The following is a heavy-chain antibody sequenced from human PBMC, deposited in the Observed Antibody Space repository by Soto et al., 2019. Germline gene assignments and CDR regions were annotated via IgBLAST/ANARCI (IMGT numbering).Heavy chain of an antibody. CDR2: ISPGDDTI. CDR1: LFTFSSYG. D-gene: IGHD1-26*01. Sequence: GGSLRLSCTVSLFTFSSYGMNWVRQSPGKGLEWVSYISPGDDTIHYSDSVKGRFTISRDNAKNSLYLQMNNLRVEDSALYYCAREGDGNYFYFDYWGQGTRVTVSS. J-gene: IGHJ4*02. V-gene: IGHV3-48*03. CDR3: AREGDGNYFYFDY.